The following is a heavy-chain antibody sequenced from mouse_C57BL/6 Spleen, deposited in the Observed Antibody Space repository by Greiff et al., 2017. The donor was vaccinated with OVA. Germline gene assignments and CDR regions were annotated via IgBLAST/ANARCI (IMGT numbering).Heavy chain of an antibody. CDR2: IYPGSGST. J-gene: IGHJ2*01. Sequence: QVQLQQPGAELVKPGASVKMSCKASGYTFTSYWITWVKQRPGQGLEWIGDIYPGSGSTNYNEKFKSKATLTVDTSSSTAYMQLSSLTSEDSAVYYCAKGDYYYGSSPFDCWGQGTTLTVSS. CDR3: AKGDYYYGSSPFDC. V-gene: IGHV1-55*01. CDR1: GYTFTSYW. D-gene: IGHD1-1*01.